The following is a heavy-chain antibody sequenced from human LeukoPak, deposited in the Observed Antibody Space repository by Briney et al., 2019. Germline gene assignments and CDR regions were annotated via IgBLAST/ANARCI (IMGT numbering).Heavy chain of an antibody. Sequence: GASVKVSCKASGYTFTNYYIHWVRQAPGQGLEWMGIIDPSVGSTNYAQNFQGRVTMTRDTSTSTVHMELSSLRSEDTAMYYCARDTDRSGWSGAFDIWGQGTMVTVSS. J-gene: IGHJ3*02. CDR1: GYTFTNYY. D-gene: IGHD6-19*01. CDR3: ARDTDRSGWSGAFDI. V-gene: IGHV1-46*01. CDR2: IDPSVGST.